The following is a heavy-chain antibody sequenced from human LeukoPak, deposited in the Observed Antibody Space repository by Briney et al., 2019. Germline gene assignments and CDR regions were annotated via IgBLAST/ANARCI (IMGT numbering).Heavy chain of an antibody. Sequence: GGSLRLSCAASGFTFSGSAMHWVRQASGKGLEWVGRIRSKANSYATAYAASVKGRFTISRDDSKNTAYLQMNSLKTEDTAVYYWTHGNSSSWYYFDYWGQGTLVTVSS. CDR3: THGNSSSWYYFDY. CDR2: IRSKANSYAT. D-gene: IGHD6-13*01. J-gene: IGHJ4*02. CDR1: GFTFSGSA. V-gene: IGHV3-73*01.